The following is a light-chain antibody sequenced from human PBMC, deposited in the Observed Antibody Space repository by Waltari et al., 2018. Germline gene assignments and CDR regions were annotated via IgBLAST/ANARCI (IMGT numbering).Light chain of an antibody. CDR1: SSDVGGYNY. CDR2: DVS. CDR3: CSYAGSYWV. V-gene: IGLV2-11*01. J-gene: IGLJ3*02. Sequence: QSALTQPRSVSGSPGQSVTISCTGTSSDVGGYNYVSCYQQHPGKAPKLMIHDVSKRPSGVPDRFSGSKSGNTASLTISGLQAEDEADYYCCSYAGSYWVFGGGTKLTVL.